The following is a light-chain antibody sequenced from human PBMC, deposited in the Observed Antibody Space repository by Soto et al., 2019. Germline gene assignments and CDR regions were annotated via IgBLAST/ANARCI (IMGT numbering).Light chain of an antibody. V-gene: IGKV3-20*01. CDR2: DTS. CDR3: QQCGSSPS. Sequence: EIVLTQSPGTLSLSPGERATLSCRASQSVSSSYLAWYQQKPGQAPRLLIYDTSSRATGIPDRFSGSGSGTDFTLAISRLEPEAFAVYYWQQCGSSPSFGQGTKVELK. J-gene: IGKJ1*01. CDR1: QSVSSSY.